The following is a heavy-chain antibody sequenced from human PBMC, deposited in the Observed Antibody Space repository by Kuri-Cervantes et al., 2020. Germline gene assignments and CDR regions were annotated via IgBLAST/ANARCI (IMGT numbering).Heavy chain of an antibody. V-gene: IGHV4-31*03. Sequence: SETLSLTCTVSGGSISSGGYYWSWIRQHPGKGLEWIGYIYYSGSTYYNPSLKSRVTISVDTSKNQFSLKLSSVTAADTPVYYCARGIIAVAGMPLSWGQGTLVTVSS. J-gene: IGHJ5*02. D-gene: IGHD6-19*01. CDR3: ARGIIAVAGMPLS. CDR2: IYYSGST. CDR1: GGSISSGGYY.